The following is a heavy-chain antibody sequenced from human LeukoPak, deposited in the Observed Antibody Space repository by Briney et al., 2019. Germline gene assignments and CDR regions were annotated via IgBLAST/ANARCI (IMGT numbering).Heavy chain of an antibody. CDR3: ARGSVVIFPYSSPYYFDY. J-gene: IGHJ4*02. Sequence: ASVKVSCKASGYTFTSYDINWVRQATGQGLEWMGWMNPNSGNTGYARKFQGRVTITRNTSISTAYMELSSLRSEDTAVYYCARGSVVIFPYSSPYYFDYWGQGTLVTVSS. CDR1: GYTFTSYD. V-gene: IGHV1-8*03. CDR2: MNPNSGNT. D-gene: IGHD6-6*01.